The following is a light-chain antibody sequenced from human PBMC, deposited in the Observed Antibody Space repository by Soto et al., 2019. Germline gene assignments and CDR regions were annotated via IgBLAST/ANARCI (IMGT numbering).Light chain of an antibody. Sequence: DIQMTQSPSSLSASVGDRVTLTCRASQNIRTYLNWYQVNPGKAPKLLIYGASSLQSGVPSRFIGSGSGTDFTLTISSLQPDDFATYYCQQSFSTGATFGGGTKVDI. CDR1: QNIRTY. J-gene: IGKJ4*01. CDR2: GAS. CDR3: QQSFSTGAT. V-gene: IGKV1-39*01.